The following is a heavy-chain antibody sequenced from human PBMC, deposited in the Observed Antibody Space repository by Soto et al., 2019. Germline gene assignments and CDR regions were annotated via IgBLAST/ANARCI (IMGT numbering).Heavy chain of an antibody. CDR3: ALHLGDVGTFDC. CDR2: IYYSGST. V-gene: IGHV4-39*01. Sequence: QLQVQESGPGLVKPSETLSLTCTVSGGSISSSSHYWGWIRQPPGKGLEWIGSIYYSGSTHYNSSVKSRVIISTDRSMNQFSLKLSSVTAAHTSSYYSALHLGDVGTFDCWGQGTLVTVSS. D-gene: IGHD3-16*01. J-gene: IGHJ4*02. CDR1: GGSISSSSHY.